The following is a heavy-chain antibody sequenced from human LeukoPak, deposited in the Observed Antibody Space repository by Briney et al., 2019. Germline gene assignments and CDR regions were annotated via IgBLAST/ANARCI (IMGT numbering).Heavy chain of an antibody. Sequence: SETLSLTCTVSGYSISTGYYWDWIRQPPGKGLEWIGTFYHGGSTYYNPSLKSRVTISVDTSKNQFSLKLSSVTAADTAVYYCGSYYDYWGQGTLVTVSS. CDR1: GYSISTGYY. J-gene: IGHJ4*02. CDR2: FYHGGST. V-gene: IGHV4-38-2*02. CDR3: GSYYDY.